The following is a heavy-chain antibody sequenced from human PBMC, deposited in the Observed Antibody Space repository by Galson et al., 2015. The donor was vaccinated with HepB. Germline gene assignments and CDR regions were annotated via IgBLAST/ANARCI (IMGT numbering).Heavy chain of an antibody. J-gene: IGHJ4*02. V-gene: IGHV3-23*01. CDR2: ISDSGSST. Sequence: SLRLSCAASGFSFKSYTMNWVRQAPGKGLEWVSGISDSGSSTFYADSVKGRFTISRDNSKSTLYLHMNSLRAEDTALYYCAKDGDRGCTTSCRYRNFDYWGQGTLVTVSS. CDR3: AKDGDRGCTTSCRYRNFDY. CDR1: GFSFKSYT. D-gene: IGHD2-2*01.